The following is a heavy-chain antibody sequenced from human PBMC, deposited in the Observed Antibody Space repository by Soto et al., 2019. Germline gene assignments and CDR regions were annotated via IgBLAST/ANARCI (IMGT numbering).Heavy chain of an antibody. J-gene: IGHJ6*03. Sequence: QDQLVQSGVEVKKPGASVKVSCKASGYSFTNYFITWVRQAPGQGFEWIGWISAYNGNTNYAQKFQGRVTMTTDASTSTAYLELRGLRSDDTAVYYCARDRGVAPPVAGNTHYYYYMDVWGKGTTVTVSS. CDR1: GYSFTNYF. CDR3: ARDRGVAPPVAGNTHYYYYMDV. CDR2: ISAYNGNT. V-gene: IGHV1-18*01. D-gene: IGHD6-19*01.